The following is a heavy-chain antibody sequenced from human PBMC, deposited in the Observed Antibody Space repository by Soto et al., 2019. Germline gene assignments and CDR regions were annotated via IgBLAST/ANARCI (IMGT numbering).Heavy chain of an antibody. CDR1: GFTFSSYE. Sequence: EVQLVESGGGLVQPGGSLRLSCAASGFTFSSYEMNWVRQAPGKGLEWVSYISSSGSTIYYADSVKGRFTISRDNAKNSLYLQMNSLRAEDTAVYYCARAVSSGRIAAAPGIDYWGQGTLVTVSS. CDR2: ISSSGSTI. J-gene: IGHJ4*02. CDR3: ARAVSSGRIAAAPGIDY. V-gene: IGHV3-48*03. D-gene: IGHD6-13*01.